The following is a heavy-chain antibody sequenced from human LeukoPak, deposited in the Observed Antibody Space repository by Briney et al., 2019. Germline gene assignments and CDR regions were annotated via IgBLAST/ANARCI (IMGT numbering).Heavy chain of an antibody. J-gene: IGHJ5*02. Sequence: ASVKVSCKASGYTFTSYYMHWVRQAPGQGLEWMGIINPSGGSTSYAQKFQGRVTMTRDMSTSTVYMELNSLRSEDTAVYYCARAPSSGYSDNWFDPWGQGTLVTVSS. CDR3: ARAPSSGYSDNWFDP. D-gene: IGHD3-22*01. CDR1: GYTFTSYY. V-gene: IGHV1-46*01. CDR2: INPSGGST.